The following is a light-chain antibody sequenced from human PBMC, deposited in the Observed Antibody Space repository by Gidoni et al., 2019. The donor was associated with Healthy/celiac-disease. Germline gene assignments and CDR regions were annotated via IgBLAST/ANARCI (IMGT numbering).Light chain of an antibody. CDR3: QQYGSSLLT. Sequence: DISLSPSPATLSLSPAERATLSCSASQSVSRSYLAWYQQKPGQTPRLLIYGASSRSTGIPERSSGSGSGKDFTLTISRLEPEDLAVYYGQQYGSSLLTFGGGTKVEIK. CDR2: GAS. V-gene: IGKV3-20*01. J-gene: IGKJ4*02. CDR1: QSVSRSY.